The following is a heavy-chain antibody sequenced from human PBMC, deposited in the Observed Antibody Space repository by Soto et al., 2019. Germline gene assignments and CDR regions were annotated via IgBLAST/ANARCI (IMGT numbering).Heavy chain of an antibody. Sequence: QVQLVESGGGLVKPGGSLRLSCAASGFSFSDYYMSWIRQAPGKGLEWISYISSSGRTIYYADSVKGRFTVSRDNAKDSLWLQVNSLRAEDTAVYYCARNGYCSRDACSYGVDVWGQGTTVTVSS. D-gene: IGHD2-15*01. CDR2: ISSSGRTI. CDR3: ARNGYCSRDACSYGVDV. CDR1: GFSFSDYY. J-gene: IGHJ6*02. V-gene: IGHV3-11*01.